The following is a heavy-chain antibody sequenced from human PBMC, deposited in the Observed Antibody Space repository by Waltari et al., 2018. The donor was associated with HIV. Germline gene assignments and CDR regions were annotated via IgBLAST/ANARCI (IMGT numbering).Heavy chain of an antibody. Sequence: QVQLVQSGAEVKKPGASVKGSCKASGYTFNGYYMHWVRQAPGQGLEWMGWINPNSGGTNYAQKFQGRVTMTRDTSISTAYMELSRLRSDDTAVYYCARVTLRFLEWFPFDPWGQGTLVTVSS. CDR2: INPNSGGT. D-gene: IGHD3-3*01. CDR3: ARVTLRFLEWFPFDP. CDR1: GYTFNGYY. J-gene: IGHJ5*02. V-gene: IGHV1-2*02.